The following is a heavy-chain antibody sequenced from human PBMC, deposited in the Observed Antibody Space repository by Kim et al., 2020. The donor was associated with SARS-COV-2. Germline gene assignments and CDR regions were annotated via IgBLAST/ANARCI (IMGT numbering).Heavy chain of an antibody. CDR2: IYYNGKT. CDR3: ARHVLRSYGTVPGEFDL. V-gene: IGHV4-39*01. D-gene: IGHD3-10*01. CDR1: GGSTSSSNNY. Sequence: SETLSLTCTVTGGSTSSSNNYWGWLRQSAGKGLEWIGTIYYNGKTYYSPSLKSGVTISGEMSKNQFSLKLTSVTAADTAVYYCARHVLRSYGTVPGEFDLRGQGILVTVSS. J-gene: IGHJ4*02.